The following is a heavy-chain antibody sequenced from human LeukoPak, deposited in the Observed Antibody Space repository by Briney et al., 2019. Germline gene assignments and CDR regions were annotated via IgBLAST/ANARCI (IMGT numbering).Heavy chain of an antibody. CDR2: IKGDGSDK. Sequence: PGGSLRLSCAASGFTFSSSWMTWVRQAPGKGLEWLANIKGDGSDKNYVDSVKGRFTISRDNAKNSLYLQMNSLRAEDAAVYYCARRYMATSAEDFDYWGQGTLVTVSS. D-gene: IGHD5-24*01. V-gene: IGHV3-7*01. CDR3: ARRYMATSAEDFDY. J-gene: IGHJ4*02. CDR1: GFTFSSSW.